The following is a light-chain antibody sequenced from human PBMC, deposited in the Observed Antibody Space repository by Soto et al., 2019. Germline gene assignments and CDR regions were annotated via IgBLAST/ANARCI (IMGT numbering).Light chain of an antibody. CDR1: SGHSNYA. V-gene: IGLV4-69*01. J-gene: IGLJ2*01. Sequence: QPVLTQAPSASASLGASVKLTCTLSSGHSNYAIAWHQQQPEKGPRYLMKLNRDGSHSKGDGIPNRFSGSSSGAERYLTISSLQSEDEADYYCHTWGTGIVIFGGGTKLIVL. CDR3: HTWGTGIVI. CDR2: LNRDGSH.